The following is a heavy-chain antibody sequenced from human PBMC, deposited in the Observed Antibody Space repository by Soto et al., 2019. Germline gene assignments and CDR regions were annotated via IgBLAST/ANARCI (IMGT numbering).Heavy chain of an antibody. D-gene: IGHD2-2*02. CDR3: ARGGGDCGSTSCHTYYFDY. CDR2: TSYTGNT. V-gene: IGHV4-59*01. J-gene: IGHJ4*02. CDR1: GGSITSYH. Sequence: SETLSLTCVVSGGSITSYHWSWIRQFPGKGLEWIAYTSYTGNTNYNPSLKSRVTISVDTSKNQVSLRLNSVTAADTAFYYCARGGGDCGSTSCHTYYFDYWGQGPLVTVSS.